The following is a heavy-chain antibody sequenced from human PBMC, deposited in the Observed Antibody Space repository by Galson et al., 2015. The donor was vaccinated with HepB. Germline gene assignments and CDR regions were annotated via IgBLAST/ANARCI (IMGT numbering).Heavy chain of an antibody. CDR2: ISYDVINK. J-gene: IGHJ4*02. Sequence: SLRLSCAASGFTFNNFAMHWVRQAPGKGLEWLAVISYDVINKNYADSVKGRFTISRDNSKNTLYLQMRSPKAEDTAVYFCAKDSAWRAIRMPDYWGQGTRVTVSS. CDR3: AKDSAWRAIRMPDY. D-gene: IGHD2-2*01. V-gene: IGHV3-30*18. CDR1: GFTFNNFA.